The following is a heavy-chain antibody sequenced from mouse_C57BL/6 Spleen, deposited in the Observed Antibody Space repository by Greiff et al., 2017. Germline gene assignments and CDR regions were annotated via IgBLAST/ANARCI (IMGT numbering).Heavy chain of an antibody. D-gene: IGHD1-1*01. CDR1: GFNIKDSY. J-gene: IGHJ1*03. V-gene: IGHV14-2*01. CDR3: ARGSSYWYFDV. Sequence: EVQLQQSGAELVKPGASVTLSCTASGFNIKDSYMHWVKQRTEQGLEWIGRIDPEDGATKYAPKFQGKATITADTSSNTAYLQLSSLTSEDTAVYYCARGSSYWYFDVWGTGTTVTVTS. CDR2: IDPEDGAT.